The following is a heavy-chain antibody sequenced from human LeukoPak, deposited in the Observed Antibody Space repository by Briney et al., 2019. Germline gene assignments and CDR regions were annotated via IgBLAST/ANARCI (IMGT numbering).Heavy chain of an antibody. V-gene: IGHV4-4*07. CDR3: ARDSYDFWSGYYFYY. CDR2: IYTSGST. Sequence: SETLSLTCTVSGGSISSYYWSWIRQPAGKGLEWIGRIYTSGSTNYNPSLKSRVTMSVDTSKNQFPLKLSSVTAADTAVYYCARDSYDFWSGYYFYYWGQGTLVTVSS. CDR1: GGSISSYY. J-gene: IGHJ4*02. D-gene: IGHD3-3*01.